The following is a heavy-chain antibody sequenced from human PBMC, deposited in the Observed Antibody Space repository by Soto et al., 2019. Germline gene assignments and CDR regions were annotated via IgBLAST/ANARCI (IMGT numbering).Heavy chain of an antibody. D-gene: IGHD3-22*01. Sequence: PGGSLRLSCAASGFTFSSYAMSWVRQAPGKGLEWVSAISGSGGSTYYADSVKGRFTISKDISKNTLYLQLNNLRAEDTAVYFCVKDDGGYPSTAPHWGQGTLVTVSS. V-gene: IGHV3-23*01. J-gene: IGHJ1*01. CDR1: GFTFSSYA. CDR2: ISGSGGST. CDR3: VKDDGGYPSTAPH.